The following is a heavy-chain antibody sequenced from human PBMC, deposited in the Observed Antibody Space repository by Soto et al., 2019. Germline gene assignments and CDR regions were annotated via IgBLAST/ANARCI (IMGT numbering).Heavy chain of an antibody. CDR3: ATSGSIAEYYFDY. CDR2: ISYDGSNK. J-gene: IGHJ4*02. CDR1: GFTFSSYG. Sequence: GGSLRLSCAASGFTFSSYGMHWVRQAPGKGLEWVAVISYDGSNKYYADSVKGRFTVSRDNSKNTLYLQMNSLRAEDTAVYYCATSGSIAEYYFDYWGQGTLVTVSS. D-gene: IGHD6-6*01. V-gene: IGHV3-30*03.